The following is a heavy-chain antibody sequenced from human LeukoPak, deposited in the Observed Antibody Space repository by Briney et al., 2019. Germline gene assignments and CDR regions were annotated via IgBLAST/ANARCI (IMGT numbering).Heavy chain of an antibody. J-gene: IGHJ5*02. V-gene: IGHV5-51*01. Sequence: ESLKISCKGSGYTFTRYWIGWVRQMPGKGLELMAIIYPGDSDTRYSPSFQGQVTISVDKSISTAYMQWSSLKASDTAIYYCVRTSGWYSSWFDPWGQGTLVTVSS. CDR1: GYTFTRYW. CDR3: VRTSGWYSSWFDP. D-gene: IGHD6-19*01. CDR2: IYPGDSDT.